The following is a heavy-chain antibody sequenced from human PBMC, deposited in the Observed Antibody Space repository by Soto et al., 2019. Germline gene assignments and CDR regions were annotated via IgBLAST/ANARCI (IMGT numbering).Heavy chain of an antibody. CDR3: ARGSPSGSHAQDNWFDP. J-gene: IGHJ5*02. CDR2: INSDGSST. V-gene: IGHV3-74*01. Sequence: GGSLRLSCAASGFTFSSYWMHWVRQAPGKGLVWVSRINSDGSSTSYADSVKGRFTISRDNAKNTLYLQMNSLRAEDTAVYYCARGSPSGSHAQDNWFDPWGQGTLVTVSS. CDR1: GFTFSSYW. D-gene: IGHD3-10*01.